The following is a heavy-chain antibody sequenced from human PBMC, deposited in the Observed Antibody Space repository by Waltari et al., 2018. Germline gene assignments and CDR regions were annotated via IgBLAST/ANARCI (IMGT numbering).Heavy chain of an antibody. CDR1: GFTFSSYW. D-gene: IGHD3-10*01. Sequence: EVQLVESGGGLVQPGGSLRLSCAASGFTFSSYWMSWVRQAPGKGLEWVANIKQDGSEKYYVDSVKGRFTISRDNAKNSLYLQMNSLRAEDTAVYYCARDLGRIGGLWFGESRYYGMDVWGQGTTVTVSS. CDR3: ARDLGRIGGLWFGESRYYGMDV. J-gene: IGHJ6*02. CDR2: IKQDGSEK. V-gene: IGHV3-7*01.